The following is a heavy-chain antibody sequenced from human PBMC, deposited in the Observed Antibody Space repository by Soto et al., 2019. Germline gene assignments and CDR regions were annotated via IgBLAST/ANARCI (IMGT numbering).Heavy chain of an antibody. CDR3: ARGEDGFFYYGLDV. J-gene: IGHJ6*02. CDR2: LYYTGISCYRASA. Sequence: SETRSLTCTVCGDFITSSYRRWIRRPPGKRLECSACLYYTGISCYRASASCNPSPKRRVAMSVDTSKSQFSQMLTSVTAAAKAVYYYARGEDGFFYYGLDVWGQGITVTVSS. CDR1: GDFITSSY. V-gene: IGHV4-59*01. D-gene: IGHD3-10*01.